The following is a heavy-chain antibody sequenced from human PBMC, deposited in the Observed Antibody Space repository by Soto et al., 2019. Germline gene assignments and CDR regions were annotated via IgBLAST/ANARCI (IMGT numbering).Heavy chain of an antibody. CDR3: TRDLNHDTGP. CDR1: GFTFSGYW. CDR2: ISPDGSEE. J-gene: IGHJ5*02. Sequence: PGGSLRLSCAASGFTFSGYWMTWVRQAPGKGLEGVANISPDGSEEYYVDSVKGRFTISRDNAKNSVYLQMNSLRGEDTALYYCTRDLNHDTGPWDQGTQVTVSS. V-gene: IGHV3-7*04. D-gene: IGHD2-8*02.